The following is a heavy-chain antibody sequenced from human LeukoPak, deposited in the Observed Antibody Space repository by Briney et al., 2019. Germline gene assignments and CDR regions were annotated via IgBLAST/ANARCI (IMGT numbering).Heavy chain of an antibody. CDR3: ARNADDSGSSGLDY. V-gene: IGHV3-23*01. CDR1: GFTFSSYA. D-gene: IGHD3-10*01. Sequence: GGSLRLSCAASGFTFSSYAMSWVRQAPGKGLEWVSAISGSGGSTYYADSVKGRFTISRDNAKNSLYLQMNSLRAEDTALYYCARNADDSGSSGLDYWGQGTLVTVSS. CDR2: ISGSGGST. J-gene: IGHJ4*02.